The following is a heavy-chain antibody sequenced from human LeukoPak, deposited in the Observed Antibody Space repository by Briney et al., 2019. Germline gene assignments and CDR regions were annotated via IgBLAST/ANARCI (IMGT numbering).Heavy chain of an antibody. CDR1: GGSFSGYY. Sequence: SETLSLTCAVYGGSFSGYYWSWIRQPPGKGLEWIGEINHSGSTNYNPSLKSRVTISVDTSKNQFSLKLSSVTAADTAVYYCARIHGSGSYYLSNPYYYYYMDVWGKGTTVTVSS. D-gene: IGHD3-10*01. CDR2: INHSGST. V-gene: IGHV4-34*01. CDR3: ARIHGSGSYYLSNPYYYYYMDV. J-gene: IGHJ6*03.